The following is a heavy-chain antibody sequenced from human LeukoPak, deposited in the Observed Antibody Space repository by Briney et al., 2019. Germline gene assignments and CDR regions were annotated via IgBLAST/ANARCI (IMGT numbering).Heavy chain of an antibody. Sequence: PSETLSLTCTVSGGSISIYFWNWIRQPAGKGLEWIGRIYPNGNTNYSPSLKSRVTMSLDTSKNQFSLKLRSVTAADTAVYYCARGPRGRLRLGELSLRYDYWGQGTLVTVSS. D-gene: IGHD3-16*02. CDR1: GGSISIYF. CDR3: ARGPRGRLRLGELSLRYDY. J-gene: IGHJ4*02. V-gene: IGHV4-4*07. CDR2: IYPNGNT.